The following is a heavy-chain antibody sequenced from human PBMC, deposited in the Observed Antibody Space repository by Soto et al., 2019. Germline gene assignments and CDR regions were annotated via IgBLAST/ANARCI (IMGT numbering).Heavy chain of an antibody. CDR3: ARETYNCNDWNGGRRGYFDY. J-gene: IGHJ4*02. V-gene: IGHV3-33*01. CDR2: IWYDGSNK. D-gene: IGHD1-20*01. Sequence: QVQLVESGGGVVQPGRSLRLSCAASGFTFSSYGMHWVRQAPGKGLEWVAGIWYDGSNKYYADSVKGRFTNSSDNSKNTRYLQMNSLRTEDTAVYYCARETYNCNDWNGGRRGYFDYWGQGTLVTVSS. CDR1: GFTFSSYG.